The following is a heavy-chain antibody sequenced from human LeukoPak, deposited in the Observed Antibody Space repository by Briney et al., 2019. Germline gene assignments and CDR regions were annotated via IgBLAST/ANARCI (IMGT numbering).Heavy chain of an antibody. CDR2: IDPSDSYT. D-gene: IGHD1-14*01. CDR3: ARPNRGGVSYGLAP. CDR1: GYHFTSYW. V-gene: IGHV5-10-1*01. J-gene: IGHJ5*02. Sequence: GESLQISCKGSGYHFTSYWISWVCQMPGKGLEWMGRIDPSDSYTSYSPSFQGHVTISADRSINTAYLQWTSLKASDTAIYYCARPNRGGVSYGLAPWGEGTLLTVSS.